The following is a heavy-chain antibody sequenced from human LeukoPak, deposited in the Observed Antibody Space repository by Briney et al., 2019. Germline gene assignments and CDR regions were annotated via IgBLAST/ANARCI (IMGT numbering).Heavy chain of an antibody. CDR1: KHTFTDFY. D-gene: IGHD3-16*01. J-gene: IGHJ4*02. V-gene: IGHV1-69-2*01. CDR2: VVPEDSET. CDR3: TSAGVGAEPHFVY. Sequence: ASVKISRKTSKHTFTDFYINWVRQAPGKGLEWMGPVVPEDSETIYVERCQGRVTIIADTSTYTAYMELRNVKSEDTAVYYCTSAGVGAEPHFVYWGQGTLFTVSS.